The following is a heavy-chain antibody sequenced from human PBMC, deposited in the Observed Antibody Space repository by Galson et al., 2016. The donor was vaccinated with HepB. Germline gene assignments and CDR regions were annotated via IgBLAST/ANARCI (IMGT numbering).Heavy chain of an antibody. CDR2: IYYTGTT. D-gene: IGHD3-22*01. Sequence: QLQESGPGLVKPSQTLSLTCTVSGGSIGSGDDYWSWIRQRPGEGLEWIGSIYYTGTTNYNPSLRSRVTMSVGTSKIQFSLELSSVTAADTAVYYCARLRDGDSSGWADFFDYWGPGT. V-gene: IGHV4-31*02. J-gene: IGHJ4*02. CDR3: ARLRDGDSSGWADFFDY. CDR1: GGSIGSGDDY.